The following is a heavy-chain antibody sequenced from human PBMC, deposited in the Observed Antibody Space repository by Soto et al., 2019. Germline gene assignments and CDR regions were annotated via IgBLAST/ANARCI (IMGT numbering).Heavy chain of an antibody. CDR2: IKHSGSS. CDR3: ARSPQYSSGWNGGFDY. Sequence: SETLSLTCAVYAGSFSHYYWNWIRQSPGKGLEWIGKIKHSGSSNYNPSLRGRATISVDTSKNQFSLKLSSVTAADTAVYYCARSPQYSSGWNGGFDYWGQGTLVTVSS. V-gene: IGHV4-34*01. D-gene: IGHD6-19*01. J-gene: IGHJ4*02. CDR1: AGSFSHYY.